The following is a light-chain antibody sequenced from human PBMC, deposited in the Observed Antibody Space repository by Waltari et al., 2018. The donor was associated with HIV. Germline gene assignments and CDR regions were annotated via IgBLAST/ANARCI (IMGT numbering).Light chain of an antibody. CDR3: QVWDSSSDLNWV. CDR1: NIGIKS. Sequence: SYVLTQPPSVSVAPGKTARITCGGNNIGIKSVHWSQQKPGPVPVLVIYDDRDRPSGFPERFSGSNSGNTATLTISRFEAGDEADYYCQVWDSSSDLNWVFGGGTKLTVL. CDR2: DDR. V-gene: IGLV3-21*04. J-gene: IGLJ3*02.